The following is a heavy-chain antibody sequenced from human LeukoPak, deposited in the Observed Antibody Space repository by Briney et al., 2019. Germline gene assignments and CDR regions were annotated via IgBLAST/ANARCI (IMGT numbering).Heavy chain of an antibody. J-gene: IGHJ4*02. V-gene: IGHV3-30*07. Sequence: PGGSLRLSCAASGFTFSSYAMHWVRQAPGKGLEWVAVISYDGSNKYYADSVKGRFTISRDNAKNSLYLQMNSLRAEDTAVYYCARADQRGAVAGRWGQGTLVTVSS. D-gene: IGHD6-19*01. CDR1: GFTFSSYA. CDR2: ISYDGSNK. CDR3: ARADQRGAVAGR.